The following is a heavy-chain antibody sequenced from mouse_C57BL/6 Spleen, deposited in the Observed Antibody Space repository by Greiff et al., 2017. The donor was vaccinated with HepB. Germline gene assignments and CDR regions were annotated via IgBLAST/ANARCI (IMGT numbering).Heavy chain of an antibody. V-gene: IGHV1-26*01. D-gene: IGHD2-12*01. Sequence: EVKLQQSGPELVKPGASVKISCKASGYTFTDYYMNWVKQSHGKSLEWIGDINPNNGGTSYNQKFKGKATLTVDKSSSTAYMELRSLTSEDSAVYYCARYDLDYWGQGTTLTVSS. CDR1: GYTFTDYY. J-gene: IGHJ2*01. CDR3: ARYDLDY. CDR2: INPNNGGT.